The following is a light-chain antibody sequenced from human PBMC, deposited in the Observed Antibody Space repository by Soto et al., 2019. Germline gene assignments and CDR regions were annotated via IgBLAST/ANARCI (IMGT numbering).Light chain of an antibody. CDR2: DAS. Sequence: NVWTHPPATLSFSPWERAALSCRSSQSVSPYLAWYQQRPGQPPRLLIYDASNRATGIPARFSGSGSGTDFTLTISSLEPEDFAVYYCQQHSNWPPITFGQGTRLEI. CDR3: QQHSNWPPIT. J-gene: IGKJ5*01. V-gene: IGKV3-11*01. CDR1: QSVSPY.